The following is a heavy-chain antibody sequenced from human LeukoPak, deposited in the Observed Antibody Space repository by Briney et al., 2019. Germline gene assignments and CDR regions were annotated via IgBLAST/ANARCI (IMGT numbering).Heavy chain of an antibody. CDR3: ARGLGGYGMDV. Sequence: PGRSLRLSCAASGFTFSSYAMHWVRQATGKGLEWVAVISYDGSNKYYADSVKGRFTISRDNSKNTLYLQMNSLRAEDAAVYYCARGLGGYGMDVWGQGTTVTVSS. V-gene: IGHV3-30-3*01. CDR1: GFTFSSYA. D-gene: IGHD3-16*01. J-gene: IGHJ6*02. CDR2: ISYDGSNK.